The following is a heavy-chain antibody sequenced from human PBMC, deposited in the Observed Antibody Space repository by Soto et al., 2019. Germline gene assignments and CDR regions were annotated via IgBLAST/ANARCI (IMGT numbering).Heavy chain of an antibody. Sequence: GGSLRLACAASGFTFSNAWMSWVRQAPGKGLEWVGRIRSKTDGGTTDYAAPVKGRFTISRDDSKDTLYLQMNSLKTEDTAVYYCKWDLEASDPWGQGTLVTVS. J-gene: IGHJ5*02. D-gene: IGHD1-26*01. CDR1: GFTFSNAW. CDR2: IRSKTDGGTT. CDR3: KWDLEASDP. V-gene: IGHV3-15*01.